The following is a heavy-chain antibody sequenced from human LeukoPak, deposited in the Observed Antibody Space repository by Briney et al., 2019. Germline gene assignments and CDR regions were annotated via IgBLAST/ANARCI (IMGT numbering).Heavy chain of an antibody. CDR3: AAVLGQQLVYYYGMDV. Sequence: ASVKVSCKGSGFTFSSSGMQWVRQARGQRLEWIGWIVPGSGNTNYAQKFQERVTCTRDMSTSTAYMELSGLRSEDTAVYYCAAVLGQQLVYYYGMDVWGQGTTVTVSS. D-gene: IGHD6-13*01. CDR2: IVPGSGNT. J-gene: IGHJ6*02. CDR1: GFTFSSSG. V-gene: IGHV1-58*02.